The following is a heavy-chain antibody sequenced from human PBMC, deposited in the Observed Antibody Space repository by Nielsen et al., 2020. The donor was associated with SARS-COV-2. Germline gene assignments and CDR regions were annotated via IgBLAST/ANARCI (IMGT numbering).Heavy chain of an antibody. V-gene: IGHV4-61*01. CDR1: GGSVSSGSYY. CDR2: IYYSGVT. D-gene: IGHD2-2*02. J-gene: IGHJ4*02. Sequence: SETLSLTCTVSGGSVSSGSYYWNWIRQPPGKGLEWIGYIYYSGVTKYNPSLKSRVTISGDTSKNQFSLKLSSLTVADTAVYYCARVGYCSSPSCYTGYFDSWGQGTLVTVSS. CDR3: ARVGYCSSPSCYTGYFDS.